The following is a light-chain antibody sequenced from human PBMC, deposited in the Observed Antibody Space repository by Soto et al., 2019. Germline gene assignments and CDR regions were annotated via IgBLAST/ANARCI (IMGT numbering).Light chain of an antibody. CDR3: SSYTRSGTPV. V-gene: IGLV2-14*03. CDR1: SSDVGGYNY. CDR2: DVS. J-gene: IGLJ3*02. Sequence: QSALTQPASVSGSLGQSITISCTGSSSDVGGYNYVSWYQQHSGKAPKLMIYDVSYRPSGVSSRFSGSKAGNTASLTISGLQAEDEADYYCSSYTRSGTPVFGGGTKPTVL.